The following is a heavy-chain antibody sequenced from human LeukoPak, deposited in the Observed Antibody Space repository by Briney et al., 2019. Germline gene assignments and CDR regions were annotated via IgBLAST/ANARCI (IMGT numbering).Heavy chain of an antibody. CDR1: GYIFTTYY. CDR2: INPRGGST. CDR3: ARDPDGATDFDY. J-gene: IGHJ4*02. V-gene: IGHV1-46*01. D-gene: IGHD1-26*01. Sequence: ASVKVSCKASGYIFTTYYMHWLRQAPGQGPEWMGIINPRGGSTDYAQKFQGRVTMTTDTSTSTAYMELRSLRSDDTAVYYCARDPDGATDFDYWGQGTLVTVSS.